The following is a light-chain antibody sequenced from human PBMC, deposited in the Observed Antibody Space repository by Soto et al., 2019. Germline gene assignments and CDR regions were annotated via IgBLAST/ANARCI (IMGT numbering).Light chain of an antibody. CDR1: QSVLYSSNNKNY. CDR2: WAS. Sequence: DIVMTQSPDSLAVSLGERATINCKSSQSVLYSSNNKNYLALYQQKPGQPPKLLIYWASTRESGVPDRFSGSGSGTDFTLTISGLQAEDVAVYYCQQYYSTPPTFGQGTKVEIK. J-gene: IGKJ1*01. V-gene: IGKV4-1*01. CDR3: QQYYSTPPT.